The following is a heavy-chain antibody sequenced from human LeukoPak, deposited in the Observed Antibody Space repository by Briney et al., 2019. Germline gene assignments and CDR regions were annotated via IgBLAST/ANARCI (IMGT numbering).Heavy chain of an antibody. V-gene: IGHV3-7*01. D-gene: IGHD2-2*01. J-gene: IGHJ3*02. CDR1: GFTFSDYW. CDR3: ARAKPAADGAFDI. Sequence: PGGSLRLSCAASGFTFSDYWMTWVRQAPGKGLEWVANIKQDGSEKYYVDSVKGRFTISRDNAKNSLYLQMNSLRAEDTAVYYCARAKPAADGAFDIWGQGTMVTVSS. CDR2: IKQDGSEK.